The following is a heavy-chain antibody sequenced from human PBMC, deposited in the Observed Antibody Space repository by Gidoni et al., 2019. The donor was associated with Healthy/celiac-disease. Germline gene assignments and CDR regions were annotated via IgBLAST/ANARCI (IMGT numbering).Heavy chain of an antibody. J-gene: IGHJ3*02. CDR3: ARGTDIVLMVYAIAQRKPNDAFDI. Sequence: QVHLQQWGAGLLKPSETLSLTCAVYGGSFSGYYWSWIRQPPGKGLEWIGEINHSGSTNYNPSLKSRVTISVDTSKNQFSLKLSSVTAADTAVYYCARGTDIVLMVYAIAQRKPNDAFDIWGQGTMVTVSS. D-gene: IGHD2-8*01. CDR2: INHSGST. V-gene: IGHV4-34*01. CDR1: GGSFSGYY.